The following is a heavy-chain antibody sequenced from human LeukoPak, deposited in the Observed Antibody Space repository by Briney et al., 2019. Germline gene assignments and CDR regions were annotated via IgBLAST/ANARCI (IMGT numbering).Heavy chain of an antibody. CDR3: AKDLQTYYYGSGSLDY. CDR1: GFSFSSFA. J-gene: IGHJ4*02. V-gene: IGHV3-23*01. D-gene: IGHD3-10*01. Sequence: GGSLRLSCVASGFSFSSFAMSWVRQAPGKGLEWVSASSSNPAGRTYYADSVKGRFSISRDDSRNTVYLQMNSLRAEDSAVHYCAKDLQTYYYGSGSLDYWGQGTLVTVSS. CDR2: SSSNPAGRT.